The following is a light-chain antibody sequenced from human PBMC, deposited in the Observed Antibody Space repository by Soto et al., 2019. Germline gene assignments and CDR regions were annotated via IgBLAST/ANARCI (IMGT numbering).Light chain of an antibody. CDR1: QSVSSSY. V-gene: IGKV3-20*01. CDR3: QQYGSSPPWT. Sequence: EIVLTQSPGTLSLSPGERATLSCRASQSVSSSYLAWYQQKPGQAPRLLIYGASNRATGIPDRFSGSGSGTDFTLTISRVEPEDFAGYYCQQYGSSPPWTFGQGTKVEIK. CDR2: GAS. J-gene: IGKJ1*01.